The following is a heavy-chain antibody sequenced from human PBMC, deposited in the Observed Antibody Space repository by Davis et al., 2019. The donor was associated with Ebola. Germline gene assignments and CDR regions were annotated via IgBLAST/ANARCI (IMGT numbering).Heavy chain of an antibody. CDR1: GGSISSSNW. CDR3: ARDDSWLRSEASLDI. D-gene: IGHD5-12*01. J-gene: IGHJ3*02. Sequence: MPSETLSLTCAVSGGSISSSNWWSWVRQPPGKGLEWIGEIYHSGSTNYNPSLKSRVTISVDKSKNQFSLKLSSVTAADTAVYYCARDDSWLRSEASLDIWGQGTMVTVSS. CDR2: IYHSGST. V-gene: IGHV4-4*02.